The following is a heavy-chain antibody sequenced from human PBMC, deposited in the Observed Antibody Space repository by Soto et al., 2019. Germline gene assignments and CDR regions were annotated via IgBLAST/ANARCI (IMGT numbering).Heavy chain of an antibody. Sequence: PSETLSLTCTVSGGSVSSGSYYWSWIRQPPGKGLEWIGYIYYSGSTKYNPSLKSRVTISVDTSKNQFSLKLSSVTAADTAVYYCARASSPYFDWLYAFDPWGQGTLVTVSS. CDR1: GGSVSSGSYY. CDR2: IYYSGST. J-gene: IGHJ5*02. V-gene: IGHV4-61*01. D-gene: IGHD3-9*01. CDR3: ARASSPYFDWLYAFDP.